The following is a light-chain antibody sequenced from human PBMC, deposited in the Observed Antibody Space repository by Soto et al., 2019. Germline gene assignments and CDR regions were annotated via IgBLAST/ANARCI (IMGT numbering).Light chain of an antibody. CDR3: QKYDRVPGT. CDR1: QGIGYS. CDR2: ATS. Sequence: DIQMTQSPSSLSASVGDRVTITCRASQGIGYSLAWYQQKPGRVPKLLIYATSALQSGVPSRFSGGGSGTDFTRTIDSLQPEDIATYYCQKYDRVPGTFGQGTKVEVK. J-gene: IGKJ1*01. V-gene: IGKV1-27*01.